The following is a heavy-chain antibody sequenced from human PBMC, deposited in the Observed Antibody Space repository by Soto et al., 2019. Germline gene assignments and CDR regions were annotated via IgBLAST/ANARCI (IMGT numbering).Heavy chain of an antibody. J-gene: IGHJ4*02. V-gene: IGHV3-30*03. CDR3: ARDRDTYGHGFFDY. D-gene: IGHD5-18*01. CDR2: ISYDGSNE. CDR1: GFTFSNYG. Sequence: GGSLRLSCEASGFTFSNYGTHWVRQAPGEGLEWVAHISYDGSNEHYTDSVKGRFTISRDNAKNSLYLEMNSLRGDDTAVYFCARDRDTYGHGFFDYWGRGALVTGSS.